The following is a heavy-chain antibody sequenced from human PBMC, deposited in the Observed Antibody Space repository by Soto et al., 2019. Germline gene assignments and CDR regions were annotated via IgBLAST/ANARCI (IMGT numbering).Heavy chain of an antibody. CDR1: GFTFSTYA. V-gene: IGHV3-30*04. CDR2: ISYDGKNN. CDR3: ARDQQAGYCSGGSCYYYYGMDV. D-gene: IGHD2-15*01. Sequence: QVQLVESGGGVVQPGRSLTLSCAASGFTFSTYAMHWVRQAPGKGLEWVAVISYDGKNNYYAGSVKGRFTISRGNSRDTVFLQMNSLRADDTAVYYCARDQQAGYCSGGSCYYYYGMDVWGQGTTVTVSS. J-gene: IGHJ6*02.